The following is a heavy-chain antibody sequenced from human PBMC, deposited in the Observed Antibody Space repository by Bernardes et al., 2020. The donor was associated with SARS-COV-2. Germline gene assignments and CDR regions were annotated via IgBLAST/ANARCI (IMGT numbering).Heavy chain of an antibody. D-gene: IGHD6-13*01. Sequence: GGSLRLSCAASGFTFSNSWMNWVRQAPGKGLEWVGRIRSKTDGRTTDYAAPVKGRFTISRDDSKNTLYLQMNSLKTEDTAVYYCTTAAAGIHDAFDIWGQGTMVTVSS. CDR2: IRSKTDGRTT. V-gene: IGHV3-15*07. J-gene: IGHJ3*02. CDR1: GFTFSNSW. CDR3: TTAAAGIHDAFDI.